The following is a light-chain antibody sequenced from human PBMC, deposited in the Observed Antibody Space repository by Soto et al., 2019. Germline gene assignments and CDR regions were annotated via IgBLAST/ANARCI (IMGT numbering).Light chain of an antibody. J-gene: IGKJ1*01. CDR1: QTVLYSSNNKHH. CDR2: RAS. Sequence: DIVMTQSPDSLAVSLGESAAFNCKSSQTVLYSSNNKHHLAWYQQKSAQPPNLLIYRASTRESGFTYRFSGSGSATHFTLTISSLQAEDVAAYYCQQYYSAPPTFGQGTKVEI. V-gene: IGKV4-1*01. CDR3: QQYYSAPPT.